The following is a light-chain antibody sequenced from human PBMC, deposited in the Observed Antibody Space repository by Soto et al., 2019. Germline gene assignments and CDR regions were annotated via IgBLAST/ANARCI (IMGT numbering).Light chain of an antibody. Sequence: QSALTQPPSASGSPGQSVTISCTGTSSDVGGYNYVSWYQQHPGKDPKLMSYEVSKRPSGVPDRFSASKSGNTASLTVSGLQSEDEADYYCSSYAGSNPVVFGGGTKVTVL. CDR1: SSDVGGYNY. J-gene: IGLJ2*01. CDR3: SSYAGSNPVV. CDR2: EVS. V-gene: IGLV2-8*01.